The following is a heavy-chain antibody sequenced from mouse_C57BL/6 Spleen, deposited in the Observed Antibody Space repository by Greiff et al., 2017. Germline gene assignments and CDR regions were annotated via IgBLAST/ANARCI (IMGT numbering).Heavy chain of an antibody. CDR1: GYTFTDYY. Sequence: EVQLQQSGPELVKPGASVKISCKASGYTFTDYYMNWVKQSHGKSLEWIGDINPNNGGTSYNQKFKGKATLTVDKSSSTAYMELRSLTSEDSAVYYCARRDSNYLYWYFDVWGTGTTVTVSS. CDR3: ARRDSNYLYWYFDV. V-gene: IGHV1-26*01. D-gene: IGHD2-5*01. J-gene: IGHJ1*03. CDR2: INPNNGGT.